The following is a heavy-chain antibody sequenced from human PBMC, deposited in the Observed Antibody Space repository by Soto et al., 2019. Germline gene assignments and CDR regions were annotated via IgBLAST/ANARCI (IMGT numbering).Heavy chain of an antibody. V-gene: IGHV6-1*01. CDR2: TYYRSKWYN. J-gene: IGHJ5*02. D-gene: IGHD2-15*01. CDR3: ARGSRSLGYCSGGSCPNWLDP. CDR1: GDSVSSNSAA. Sequence: HTLSLTCAISGDSVSSNSAAWNWIRQSPSRGLEWLGRTYYRSKWYNDYAVSVKSRITINPDTSKNQFSLQLSSVTPEDTAVYYCARGSRSLGYCSGGSCPNWLDPWGQGTLVTVSS.